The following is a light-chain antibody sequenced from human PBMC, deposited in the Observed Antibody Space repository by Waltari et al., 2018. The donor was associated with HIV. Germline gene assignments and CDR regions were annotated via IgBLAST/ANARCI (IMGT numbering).Light chain of an antibody. V-gene: IGLV2-11*01. CDR1: SSYVDTF. Sequence: QSALTQPHSVSGSPGQSLPIPCTGTSSYVDTFVSWYQQHPGKAPKVIIYDVNKRPSGVPDRFSGSKSGNTAFLTISGLQAEDEADYHCCSHAGNFIFAFGSGTKVTVL. J-gene: IGLJ1*01. CDR3: CSHAGNFIFA. CDR2: DVN.